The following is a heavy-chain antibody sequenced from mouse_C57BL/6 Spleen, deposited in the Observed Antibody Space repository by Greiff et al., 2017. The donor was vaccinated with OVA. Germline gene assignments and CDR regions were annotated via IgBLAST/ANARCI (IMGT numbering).Heavy chain of an antibody. J-gene: IGHJ4*01. CDR1: GFSLTSYG. CDR3: ARFYYDYDGGYAMDY. Sequence: QVQLKESGPGLVQPSQSLSITCTVSGFSLTSYGVHWVRQSPGKGLEWLGVIWSGGSTDYNAAFISRLSISKDNSKSQVFFKMNSLQADDTAIYYCARFYYDYDGGYAMDYWGQGTSVTVSS. CDR2: IWSGGST. D-gene: IGHD2-4*01. V-gene: IGHV2-2*01.